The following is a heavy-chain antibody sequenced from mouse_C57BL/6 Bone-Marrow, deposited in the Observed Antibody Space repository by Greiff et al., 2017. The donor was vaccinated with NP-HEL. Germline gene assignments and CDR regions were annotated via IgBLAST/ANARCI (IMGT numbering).Heavy chain of an antibody. Sequence: EVKVEESGGGLVQPKGSLKLSCAASGFGFNTYAMNWVRQAPGKGLEWVARIRSKSNNYATYYADSVKDRFTISRDDSESMLYLQMNNLKTEDTAMYYCVREGDYGDYWGQGTTLTVSS. CDR1: GFGFNTYA. CDR2: IRSKSNNYAT. CDR3: VREGDYGDY. D-gene: IGHD2-4*01. V-gene: IGHV10-1*01. J-gene: IGHJ2*01.